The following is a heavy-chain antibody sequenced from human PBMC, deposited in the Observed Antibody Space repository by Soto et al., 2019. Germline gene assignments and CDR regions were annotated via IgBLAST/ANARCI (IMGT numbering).Heavy chain of an antibody. J-gene: IGHJ6*02. V-gene: IGHV1-18*04. CDR2: ISAYNGNT. CDR1: GYTFTSYG. D-gene: IGHD1-1*01. Sequence: GASVKVSCKASGYTFTSYGISWVRQAPGQGLEWMGWISAYNGNTNYAQKLQGRVTMTTDTSTSTAYMELRSLRSDDTAVYYCATEAGNDYYYYGMDVWGQGTTVTVSS. CDR3: ATEAGNDYYYYGMDV.